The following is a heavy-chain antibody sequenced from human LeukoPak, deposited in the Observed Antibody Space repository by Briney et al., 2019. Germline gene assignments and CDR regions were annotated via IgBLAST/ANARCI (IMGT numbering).Heavy chain of an antibody. CDR3: VREGRDGSNSGWFDP. Sequence: PSETLSLTCTVSGASISIDNYYWSWIRQHPGKGLEWIGYRYNSGRPSYNPSLRSRSDISIDTSKNQIFLKLTSVTATDTAVYYCVREGRDGSNSGWFDPWGQGTRVTVSS. CDR1: GASISIDNYY. D-gene: IGHD5-24*01. CDR2: RYNSGRP. V-gene: IGHV4-30-4*01. J-gene: IGHJ5*02.